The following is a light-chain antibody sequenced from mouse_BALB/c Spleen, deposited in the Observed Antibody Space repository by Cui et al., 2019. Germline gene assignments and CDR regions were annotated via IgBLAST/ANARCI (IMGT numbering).Light chain of an antibody. CDR2: RTS. J-gene: IGKJ1*01. Sequence: QIVLTHPPAISSASPGEKVTISCSASSSVSYMYWYQQKPGSTPKPWIYRTSNLASGVPARFSGSGSGTSYSLTISSMEAEDAATYYCQQYHSYPFGGGTKLEIK. CDR1: SSVSY. CDR3: QQYHSYP. V-gene: IGKV4-61*01.